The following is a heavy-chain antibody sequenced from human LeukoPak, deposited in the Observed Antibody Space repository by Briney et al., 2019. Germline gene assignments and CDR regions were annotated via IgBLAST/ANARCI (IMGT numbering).Heavy chain of an antibody. J-gene: IGHJ4*02. CDR2: IYYSGST. CDR1: GGSISSYY. V-gene: IGHV4-59*01. D-gene: IGHD3-10*01. CDR3: ARDRFGESFDY. Sequence: PSETLSLTCTVSGGSISSYYWSWIRQPPGKGLEWIGYIYYSGSTNYNPSLKSRVTISVDTSKNQFSLKLSSVTAADTAVYYCARDRFGESFDYWGQGTLVTVSS.